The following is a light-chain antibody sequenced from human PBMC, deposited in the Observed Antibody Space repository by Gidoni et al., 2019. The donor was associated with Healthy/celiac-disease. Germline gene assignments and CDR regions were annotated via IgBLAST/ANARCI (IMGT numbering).Light chain of an antibody. J-gene: IGKJ4*01. V-gene: IGKV3-11*01. CDR3: QQRSNWPPLT. CDR1: QSVSSY. Sequence: EIVLTQSPATLSLSPGERATLSCRASQSVSSYLAGYQQNPGQAPRLLIYDASNRATGIPARFSGSGSGTDFTLTISSLEPEDFAVYYCQQRSNWPPLTFGGXTKVEIK. CDR2: DAS.